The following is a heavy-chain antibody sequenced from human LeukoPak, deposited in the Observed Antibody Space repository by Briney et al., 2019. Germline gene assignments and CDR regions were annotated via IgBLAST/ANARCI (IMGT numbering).Heavy chain of an antibody. V-gene: IGHV1-8*02. CDR3: ARGRESSKLTSGFQSFDWLSDSFDL. CDR1: GYSFSNYD. CDR2: MSPNSGKT. Sequence: ASVKVSCKTSGYSFSNYDINRVRQATGQGLEWMGWMSPNSGKTGYAQKFQGRVTMTKNTSMSTAFMELSSLTSEDTAVYYCARGRESSKLTSGFQSFDWLSDSFDLWGQGTIVTVSS. D-gene: IGHD3-9*01. J-gene: IGHJ3*01.